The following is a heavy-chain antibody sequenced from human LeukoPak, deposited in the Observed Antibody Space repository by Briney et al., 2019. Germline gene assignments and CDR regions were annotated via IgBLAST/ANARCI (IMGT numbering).Heavy chain of an antibody. Sequence: GGSLRLSCAASGFTFSSYAMHWVRQAPGKGLEWEAVISYDGSNKYYADSVKGRFTISRDNSKNTLYLQMNSLRAEDTAVYYCARGSSVSDYFDYWGQGTLVTVSS. V-gene: IGHV3-30-3*01. CDR3: ARGSSVSDYFDY. J-gene: IGHJ4*02. CDR1: GFTFSSYA. CDR2: ISYDGSNK.